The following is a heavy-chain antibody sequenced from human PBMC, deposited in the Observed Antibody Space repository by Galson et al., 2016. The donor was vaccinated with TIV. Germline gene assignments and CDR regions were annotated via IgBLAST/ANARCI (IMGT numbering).Heavy chain of an antibody. Sequence: SVKVSCKASGYSFTTYAMHWVRQAPGQGLEWMGCINAGNSNIKYSQKFQGRLTITRDTCASTAYMELSSLTSADTAVYYCARPPYCGGDCYKYDRWGQGTLVTVSS. CDR1: GYSFTTYA. V-gene: IGHV1-3*01. J-gene: IGHJ5*02. CDR2: INAGNSNI. CDR3: ARPPYCGGDCYKYDR. D-gene: IGHD2-21*01.